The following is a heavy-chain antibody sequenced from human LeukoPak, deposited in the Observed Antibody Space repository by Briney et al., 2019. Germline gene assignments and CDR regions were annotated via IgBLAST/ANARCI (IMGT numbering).Heavy chain of an antibody. CDR3: ARSYTMVRGVSWFDP. D-gene: IGHD3-10*01. Sequence: SETLSLTCTVSGGSISSYYWIWIRQPAGKGLEWIGRIYTSGSTNYNPSLKSRVTMSVDTSKNQFSLKLSSVTAADTAVYYCARSYTMVRGVSWFDPWGQGTLVTVSS. CDR1: GGSISSYY. V-gene: IGHV4-4*07. CDR2: IYTSGST. J-gene: IGHJ5*02.